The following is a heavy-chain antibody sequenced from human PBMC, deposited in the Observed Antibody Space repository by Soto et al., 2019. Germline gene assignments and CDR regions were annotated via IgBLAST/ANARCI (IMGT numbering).Heavy chain of an antibody. J-gene: IGHJ6*02. Sequence: QVQLVEPGGGVVQPGRSLRLSCAASGFTFSSYAMHWDHQAPGKGLEWVAVISYDGSNKYYADSVKGRFTISRDNSKNTLYLQMNSLRAEDTAVYYCARETYYDFWSGPYYGMDVWGQGTTVTVSS. CDR2: ISYDGSNK. CDR1: GFTFSSYA. D-gene: IGHD3-3*01. CDR3: ARETYYDFWSGPYYGMDV. V-gene: IGHV3-30-3*01.